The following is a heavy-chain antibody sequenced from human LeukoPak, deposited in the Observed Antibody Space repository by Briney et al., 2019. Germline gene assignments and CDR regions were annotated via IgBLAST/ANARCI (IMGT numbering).Heavy chain of an antibody. J-gene: IGHJ4*02. CDR3: ARDPLAAYGYCTNGVCPPADY. D-gene: IGHD2-8*01. V-gene: IGHV3-23*01. CDR1: GFTFSAYA. Sequence: PGGSLRLSCAASGFTFSAYAMSWVRQAPGKGLEWVSAISDSGSSTYYADSVKGRFTISRDNSKNTLYLQMNSLRAEDTAVYYCARDPLAAYGYCTNGVCPPADYWGQGTLVTVSS. CDR2: ISDSGSST.